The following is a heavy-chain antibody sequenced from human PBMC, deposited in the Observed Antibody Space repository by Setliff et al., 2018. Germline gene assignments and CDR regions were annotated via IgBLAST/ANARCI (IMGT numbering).Heavy chain of an antibody. CDR1: GFTFSSYS. Sequence: QPGGSLRLSCAASGFTFSSYSMNWVRQAPGKGLEWVSAISGSGGSTYYADSVKGRFTVSRDNAMDTLFLQMNGLTTDDTAKYFCAKDRWGYADPWGQGTLVTVSS. V-gene: IGHV3-23*01. D-gene: IGHD2-2*01. J-gene: IGHJ5*02. CDR3: AKDRWGYADP. CDR2: ISGSGGST.